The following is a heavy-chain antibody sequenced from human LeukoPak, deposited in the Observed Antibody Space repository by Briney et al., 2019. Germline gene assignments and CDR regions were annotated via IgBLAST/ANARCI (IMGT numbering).Heavy chain of an antibody. CDR1: GGSISSYY. Sequence: ASETLSLTCFVSGGSISSYYWSWIRQPAGKGLEWIGRIYSSGTITYNPSLQSRVTMSVDTSKNEFSLKMSSVTAADTAVYYCTRDSGTTGEVKFDPWGQGTLVAVSS. D-gene: IGHD3-10*01. V-gene: IGHV4-4*07. CDR2: IYSSGTI. CDR3: TRDSGTTGEVKFDP. J-gene: IGHJ5*02.